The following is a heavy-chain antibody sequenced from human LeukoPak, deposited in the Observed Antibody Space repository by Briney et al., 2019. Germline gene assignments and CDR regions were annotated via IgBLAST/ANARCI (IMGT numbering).Heavy chain of an antibody. J-gene: IGHJ4*02. CDR2: ISTSRYYT. V-gene: IGHV3-21*01. Sequence: GGSLTLSCAASGFTLRIYSMNWVRQAPGEGLEWVSYISTSRYYTYYAGSVKGRLTISRDDDKSSLYLQMNSLRAEDTAVYFCARDASGSPAGLIASWGQGTLVTVSS. CDR1: GFTLRIYS. D-gene: IGHD1-26*01. CDR3: ARDASGSPAGLIAS.